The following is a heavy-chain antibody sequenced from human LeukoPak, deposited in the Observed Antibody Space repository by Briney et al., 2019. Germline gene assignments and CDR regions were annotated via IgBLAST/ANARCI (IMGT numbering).Heavy chain of an antibody. CDR1: GGSISSGDYY. Sequence: PSGTLSLTCTVSGGSISSGDYYWSWVRQPPGKGLEWIGYIYYSGTTYYNPSLKSRATISVDTSKNEFSLKLSSVTAADTAVYYCASLHDTSGYLVRFDIWGQGTMVTVLS. CDR2: IYYSGTT. D-gene: IGHD3-22*01. CDR3: ASLHDTSGYLVRFDI. V-gene: IGHV4-30-4*01. J-gene: IGHJ3*02.